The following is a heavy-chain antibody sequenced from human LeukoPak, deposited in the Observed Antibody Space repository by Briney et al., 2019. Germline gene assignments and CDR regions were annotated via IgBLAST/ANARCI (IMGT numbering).Heavy chain of an antibody. V-gene: IGHV3-23*01. Sequence: GGSLRLSCAASGFTFTSYAMSWVRQAPGKGLKWVSTISGIGDNTFYADSVKGRLTISRDNSKTTVYLQMNSLRAEDTAVYYCAAMYYDSSGYYAPDYWGQGTLVTVSS. CDR3: AAMYYDSSGYYAPDY. J-gene: IGHJ4*02. D-gene: IGHD3-22*01. CDR1: GFTFTSYA. CDR2: ISGIGDNT.